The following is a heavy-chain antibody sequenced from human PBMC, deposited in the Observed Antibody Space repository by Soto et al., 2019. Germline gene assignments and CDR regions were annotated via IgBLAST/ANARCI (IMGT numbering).Heavy chain of an antibody. CDR2: IYHSGST. CDR1: GGSISSSNW. V-gene: IGHV4-4*02. J-gene: IGHJ5*02. Sequence: KPSETLSLTCAVSGGSISSSNWWSWVRQPPGKGLEWIGEIYHSGSTNYNPSLKSRVTTSVDKSKNQFSLKLSSVTAADTAVYYCARSTQIAAAAGGNWFDPWGQGTLVTV. D-gene: IGHD6-13*01. CDR3: ARSTQIAAAAGGNWFDP.